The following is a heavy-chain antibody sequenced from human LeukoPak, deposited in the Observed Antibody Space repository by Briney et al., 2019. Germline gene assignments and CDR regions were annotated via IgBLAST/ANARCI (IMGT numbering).Heavy chain of an antibody. D-gene: IGHD5-18*01. CDR2: IIPIFGTA. J-gene: IGHJ4*02. CDR3: ANSEDTAMEYDY. CDR1: GYTFSNYG. V-gene: IGHV1-69*13. Sequence: GASVKVSCKTSGYTFSNYGISWVRQAPGQGLEWMGGIIPIFGTANYAQKFQGRVTITADESTSTAYMELSSLRSEDTAAYYCANSEDTAMEYDYWGQGTLVTVSS.